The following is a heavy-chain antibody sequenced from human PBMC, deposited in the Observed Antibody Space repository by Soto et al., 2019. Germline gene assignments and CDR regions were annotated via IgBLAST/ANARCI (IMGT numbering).Heavy chain of an antibody. CDR2: VSGGSGTT. CDR1: GFSLSTYG. CDR3: AKWSGDGDH. V-gene: IGHV3-23*01. D-gene: IGHD6-25*01. Sequence: EVQLLESGGGLVQPGGSLRLSCTASGFSLSTYGVTWVRQAPGKGLEWVSGVSGGSGTTHYADSVKGRFTITTDNSENTAYLQMNSLRVEDTAVYYCAKWSGDGDHGGQGTLVTVS. J-gene: IGHJ4*02.